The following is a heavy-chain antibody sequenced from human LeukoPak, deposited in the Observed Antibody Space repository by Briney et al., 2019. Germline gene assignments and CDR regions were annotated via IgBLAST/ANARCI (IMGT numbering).Heavy chain of an antibody. J-gene: IGHJ6*03. CDR1: GFTFNNW. CDR2: VNPGGSIA. CDR3: VRGTYHAYYMDV. V-gene: IGHV3-74*01. D-gene: IGHD3-16*01. Sequence: PGGSLRLSCAASGFTFNNWIHWVRQARGKGLVWVSRVNPGGSIANFADSVKGRFTISRDNAKNTVYLQTSSLTAEDTAVYYCVRGTYHAYYMDVWGKGTTVTVSS.